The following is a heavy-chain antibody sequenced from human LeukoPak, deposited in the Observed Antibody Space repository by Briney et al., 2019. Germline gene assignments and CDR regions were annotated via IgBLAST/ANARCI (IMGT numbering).Heavy chain of an antibody. Sequence: GGSLRLSCAASGFTFSSCSINWVRQAPGKGLEWVANIKQDGSEKYYVDSVKGRFTISRDNAKNSLYLQMNSLRAEDTAVHYCARDRDWTFDYWGQGALVTVSS. J-gene: IGHJ4*02. CDR2: IKQDGSEK. V-gene: IGHV3-7*03. D-gene: IGHD2-21*02. CDR1: GFTFSSCS. CDR3: ARDRDWTFDY.